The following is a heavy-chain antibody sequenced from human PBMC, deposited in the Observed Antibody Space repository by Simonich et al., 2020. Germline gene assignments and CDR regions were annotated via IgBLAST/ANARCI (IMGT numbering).Heavy chain of an antibody. CDR2: KKPNRGNT. V-gene: IGHV1-8*03. D-gene: IGHD1-26*01. CDR3: ARTYSGSYYYFDY. J-gene: IGHJ4*02. Sequence: QVQLVQSGAEVKKPGASVKVSCKASGYTFTSYDINWVRQATGQGLEGKGWKKPNRGNTGYAQKFQGRVTITRNTSISTAYMELSSLRSEDTAVYYCARTYSGSYYYFDYWGQGTLVTVSS. CDR1: GYTFTSYD.